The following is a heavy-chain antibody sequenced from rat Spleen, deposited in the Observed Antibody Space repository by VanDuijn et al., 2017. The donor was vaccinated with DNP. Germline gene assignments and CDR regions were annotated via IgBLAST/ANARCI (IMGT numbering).Heavy chain of an antibody. CDR2: ISNTGDNT. Sequence: EVQLVESGGGLVQPGRSLKLSCAASGFTFSNYGMHWIRQAPTKGLEWVASISNTGDNTYYSDSVKGRFSISRDNAKSTLYLQVNSLRSEDTATYYCARQDPLLLTLFANWGQGTLVTVSS. CDR3: ARQDPLLLTLFAN. CDR1: GFTFSNYG. D-gene: IGHD1-1*01. V-gene: IGHV5-19*01. J-gene: IGHJ3*01.